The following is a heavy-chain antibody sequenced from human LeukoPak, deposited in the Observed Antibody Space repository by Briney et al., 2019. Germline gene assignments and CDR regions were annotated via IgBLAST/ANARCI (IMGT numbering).Heavy chain of an antibody. Sequence: SQTLSLTCAISGDSVSSNSAAWNWIRQSPSRGLEWLGRTYYRSKWYNDYAVSVKSRITINPDTSKNQFSLQLNSVTPEDTAVYYCARDQSSWYFSVYYGMDVWGQGTTVTVSS. D-gene: IGHD6-13*01. CDR2: TYYRSKWYN. CDR1: GDSVSSNSAA. J-gene: IGHJ6*02. CDR3: ARDQSSWYFSVYYGMDV. V-gene: IGHV6-1*01.